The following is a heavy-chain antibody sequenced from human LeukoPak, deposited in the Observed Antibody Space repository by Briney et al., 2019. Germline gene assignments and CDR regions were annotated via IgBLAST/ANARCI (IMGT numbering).Heavy chain of an antibody. CDR2: INSDGSST. J-gene: IGHJ4*02. Sequence: GGSLRLSCAASGFTFSSYWMHWVRQAPGKGLVWVSRINSDGSSTSYADSVKGRFTISRDNAKNTLYLQMNSLRAEDTAVYYCARVSSSRKRGLYYFDYWGQGTLVTVSS. CDR1: GFTFSSYW. D-gene: IGHD6-13*01. V-gene: IGHV3-74*01. CDR3: ARVSSSRKRGLYYFDY.